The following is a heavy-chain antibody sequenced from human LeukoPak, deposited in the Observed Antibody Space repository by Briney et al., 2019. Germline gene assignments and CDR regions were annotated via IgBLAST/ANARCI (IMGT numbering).Heavy chain of an antibody. CDR1: GFTFSSYG. J-gene: IGHJ4*02. CDR3: AKVHVRVVRGVVDY. Sequence: QPGGSLRLSCAASGFTFSSYGMHWVRQAPGKGLEWVAVISYDGSNKYYADSVKGRFTISRDNSKNTLYLQMNSLRAEDTAVYYCAKVHVRVVRGVVDYWGQGTLVTVSS. V-gene: IGHV3-30*18. CDR2: ISYDGSNK. D-gene: IGHD3-10*01.